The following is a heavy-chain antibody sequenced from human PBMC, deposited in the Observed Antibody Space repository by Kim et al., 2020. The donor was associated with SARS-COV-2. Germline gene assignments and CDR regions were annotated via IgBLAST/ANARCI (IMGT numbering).Heavy chain of an antibody. J-gene: IGHJ6*02. CDR1: GFTFSSYA. CDR3: AKEGVELLLNYYYGMDV. Sequence: GGSLRLSCAASGFTFSSYAMSWVRQAPGKGLEWVSAISGSGGSTYYADSVKGRFTISRDNSKNTLYLQMNSLRAEDTAVYYCAKEGVELLLNYYYGMDVWGQGTTVTVSS. CDR2: ISGSGGST. D-gene: IGHD1-26*01. V-gene: IGHV3-23*01.